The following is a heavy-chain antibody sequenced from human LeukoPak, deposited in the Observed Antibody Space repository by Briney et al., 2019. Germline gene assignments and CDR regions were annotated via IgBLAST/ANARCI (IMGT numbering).Heavy chain of an antibody. V-gene: IGHV3-23*01. D-gene: IGHD3-16*01. CDR1: GFTFSSSA. Sequence: GGSLRLSCAASGFTFSSSAMSWVRQAPGKGLEWLSTVSDSGGNTYYADSVKGRFTISRDNPGNTLYLRLNSLEAEDTAVYYCAKSLWGAKRGYFHCWGQGTLVPVPP. J-gene: IGHJ4*02. CDR3: AKSLWGAKRGYFHC. CDR2: VSDSGGNT.